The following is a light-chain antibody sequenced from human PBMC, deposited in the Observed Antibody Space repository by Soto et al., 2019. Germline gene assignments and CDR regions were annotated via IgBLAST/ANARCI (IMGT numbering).Light chain of an antibody. CDR1: QSVTSSY. V-gene: IGKV3-20*01. CDR2: GAS. J-gene: IGKJ5*01. Sequence: EIVLTQSPGTLSLSPGETATLSCRPSQSVTSSYLAWYQQKPGQAPRLLIYGASSRATGIPDRFSGSGSGTDFTLTISRLEAEDFAVYYCQQSSSSPITFGQGTRLEIK. CDR3: QQSSSSPIT.